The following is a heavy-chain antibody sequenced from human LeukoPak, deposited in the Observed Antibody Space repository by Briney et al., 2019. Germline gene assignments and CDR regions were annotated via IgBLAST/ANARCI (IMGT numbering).Heavy chain of an antibody. D-gene: IGHD3-3*01. J-gene: IGHJ6*03. CDR2: ISGSDGST. V-gene: IGHV3-23*01. Sequence: PGGSLRLSCSASGFTFSNYAMSWVRQAPGKGLEWVSSISGSDGSTYYADSMKGRFTISRDNAKNTLYLQMNSLRAEDTAVYYCARARYETRIWPKSRYDYYHYMDVWGKGTTVTVSS. CDR3: ARARYETRIWPKSRYDYYHYMDV. CDR1: GFTFSNYA.